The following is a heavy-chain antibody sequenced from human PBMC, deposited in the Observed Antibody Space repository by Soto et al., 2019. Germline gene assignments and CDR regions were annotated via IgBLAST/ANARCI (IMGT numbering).Heavy chain of an antibody. CDR2: FDPEDGET. J-gene: IGHJ4*02. CDR1: GYTLTELS. V-gene: IGHV1-24*01. D-gene: IGHD2-15*01. Sequence: ASVKVSCKVSGYTLTELSMHWVLQAPGKGLEWMGGFDPEDGETIYAQKFQGRVTMTGDTSTDTAYMELSSLRSEDTAVYYCATEALGYCSGGSCFDYWGQGTLVTVSS. CDR3: ATEALGYCSGGSCFDY.